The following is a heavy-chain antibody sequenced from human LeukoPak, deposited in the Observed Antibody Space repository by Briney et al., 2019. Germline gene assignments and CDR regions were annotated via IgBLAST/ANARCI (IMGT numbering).Heavy chain of an antibody. Sequence: SVKVSCKASGGTFSSYAISWVRQAPGQGLEWMGGIIPIFGTANYAQKFQGRVTITTDESTCTAYMELSSLRSEDTAVYYCARLWDYSSGYNDYWGQGTLVTVSS. J-gene: IGHJ4*02. V-gene: IGHV1-69*05. D-gene: IGHD3-22*01. CDR1: GGTFSSYA. CDR3: ARLWDYSSGYNDY. CDR2: IIPIFGTA.